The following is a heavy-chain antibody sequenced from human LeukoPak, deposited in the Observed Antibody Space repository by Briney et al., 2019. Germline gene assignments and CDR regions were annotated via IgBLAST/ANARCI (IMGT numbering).Heavy chain of an antibody. D-gene: IGHD6-25*01. CDR2: ISISGDGT. V-gene: IGHV3-NL1*01. CDR3: AKGFGIGRLPPVDYFDD. Sequence: QTGGSLRLSCAVSGLTFSNYWMHWVRQAPGKGLEWVSAISISGDGTYYADSVKGRFTISRDNSKNTLYLQMHSLRAEDTAVYYCAKGFGIGRLPPVDYFDDWGQGILVTVSS. J-gene: IGHJ4*02. CDR1: GLTFSNYW.